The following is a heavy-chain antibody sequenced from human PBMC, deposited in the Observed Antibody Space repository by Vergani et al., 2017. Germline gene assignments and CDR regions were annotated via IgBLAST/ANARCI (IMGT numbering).Heavy chain of an antibody. V-gene: IGHV3-21*04. D-gene: IGHD2-2*01. CDR2: IRSSSSYI. CDR1: GFTFSSYS. Sequence: EMQLVESGGGLVKPGGSLRLSCAASGFTFSSYSMNWVRQAPGKGLEWVSSIRSSSSYIYYADSVKGRFTISTDNAKNSLYLQMNSLRADDTAVYYCAKGVYCSSTSCYEGRGYYYGMGVWDQGTTVTFSS. CDR3: AKGVYCSSTSCYEGRGYYYGMGV. J-gene: IGHJ6*02.